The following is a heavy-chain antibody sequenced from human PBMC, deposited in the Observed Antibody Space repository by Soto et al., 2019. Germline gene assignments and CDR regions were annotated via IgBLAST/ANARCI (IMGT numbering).Heavy chain of an antibody. D-gene: IGHD6-13*01. CDR1: GFTFSSYA. V-gene: IGHV3-30-3*01. J-gene: IGHJ5*02. CDR3: ARPHSSSWPYNWFDP. Sequence: GGSLRLSCAASGFTFSSYAMHWVRQAPGKGLEWVAVISDDGSNKYYADSVKGRFTISRDNSKNTLYLQMNSLRAEETAVYYCARPHSSSWPYNWFDPWGQGTLVTVSS. CDR2: ISDDGSNK.